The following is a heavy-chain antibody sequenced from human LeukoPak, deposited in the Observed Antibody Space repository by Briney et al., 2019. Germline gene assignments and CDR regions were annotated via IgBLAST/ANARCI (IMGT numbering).Heavy chain of an antibody. D-gene: IGHD6-13*01. CDR1: GGSISSSNW. V-gene: IGHV4-4*02. CDR3: LYSSSYDAFDI. Sequence: SGTLSLTCAVSGGSISSSNWWSWVRQPPGKGLEWIGEIYHSGSTNYNPSLKSRVTISVDTSKNQFSLKLSSVTAADTAVYYCLYSSSYDAFDIWGQGTMVTVSS. CDR2: IYHSGST. J-gene: IGHJ3*02.